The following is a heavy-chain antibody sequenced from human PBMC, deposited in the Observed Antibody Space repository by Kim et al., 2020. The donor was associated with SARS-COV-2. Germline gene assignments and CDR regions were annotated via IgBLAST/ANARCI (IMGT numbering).Heavy chain of an antibody. CDR1: GFTFSNAW. Sequence: GGSLRLSCAASGFTFSNAWMSWVRQAPGKGLEWVGRIKSKTDGGTTDYAAPVKGRFTISRDDSKNTLYLQMNSLKTEDTAVYYCTTWGKDYGDYGINYWGQGTLVTVSS. CDR3: TTWGKDYGDYGINY. D-gene: IGHD4-17*01. J-gene: IGHJ4*02. V-gene: IGHV3-15*01. CDR2: IKSKTDGGTT.